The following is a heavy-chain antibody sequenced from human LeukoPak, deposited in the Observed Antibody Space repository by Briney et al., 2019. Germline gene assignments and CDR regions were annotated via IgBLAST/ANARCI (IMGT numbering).Heavy chain of an antibody. CDR1: GGSIISGHYY. D-gene: IGHD2-2*01. CDR3: AIHFDQPTAYFDS. Sequence: SETLSLTCTVTGGSIISGHYYWSWLRQPRGKGLEWIASIYSGGMTFYSPSLKSRLTISADTSRSHFSLRLSSVTAADTALYFCAIHFDQPTAYFDSWGQGSLVTVSS. J-gene: IGHJ4*02. CDR2: IYSGGMT. V-gene: IGHV4-39*01.